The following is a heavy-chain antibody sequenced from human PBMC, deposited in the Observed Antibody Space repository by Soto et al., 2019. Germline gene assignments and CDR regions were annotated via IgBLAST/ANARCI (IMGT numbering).Heavy chain of an antibody. CDR3: ARKHASDATGYDYFNS. V-gene: IGHV3-21*01. CDR1: GFSFYDSD. J-gene: IGHJ4*02. D-gene: IGHD3-3*01. CDR2: ISSGDSFM. Sequence: EVQLVESGGGLVEPGGSLRLSCTGSGFSFYDSDMTWVRQAPGKGLEWVSSISSGDSFMFYAESFKGRFTISRNNAKNSLFLQMNSLRVEDTSIYYCARKHASDATGYDYFNSWGQGTLVTVSS.